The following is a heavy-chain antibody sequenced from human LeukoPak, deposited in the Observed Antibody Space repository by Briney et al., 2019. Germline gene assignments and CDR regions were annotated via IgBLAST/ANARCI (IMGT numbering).Heavy chain of an antibody. Sequence: GGSLRLSCAASGFTFSSFAMSWVRQAPGKGLEWVSAISHIGGSTYYAGSVKGRFTISRDNSKNTLYLQVNSLIIEDTAIYYCAKEPAAFPLYDALDMWGQGTMVTVSS. D-gene: IGHD6-13*01. CDR1: GFTFSSFA. CDR3: AKEPAAFPLYDALDM. V-gene: IGHV3-23*01. J-gene: IGHJ3*02. CDR2: ISHIGGST.